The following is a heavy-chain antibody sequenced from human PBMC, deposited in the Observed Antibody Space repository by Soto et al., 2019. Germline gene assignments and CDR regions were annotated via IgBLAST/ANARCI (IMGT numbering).Heavy chain of an antibody. D-gene: IGHD4-17*01. J-gene: IGHJ4*02. CDR2: IWYDGSNK. CDR3: ARGLDYGDPGAFDY. Sequence: QVQLVESGGGVVQPGRSLRLSCAASGFTFSSYGMHWVRQAPGKGLEWVAVIWYDGSNKYYADSVKGRFTISRDNSKNTMYLQMTSLRAEDTAVYYCARGLDYGDPGAFDYWGQGTLVTVSS. CDR1: GFTFSSYG. V-gene: IGHV3-33*01.